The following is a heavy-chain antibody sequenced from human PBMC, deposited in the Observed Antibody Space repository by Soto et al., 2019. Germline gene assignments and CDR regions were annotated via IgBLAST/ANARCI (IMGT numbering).Heavy chain of an antibody. CDR1: GASITSGNYY. CDR3: ARHPSLYRHLEF. Sequence: QLQLQESGPRLVKPSETLSLICSVSGASITSGNYYWAWIRQPPGKGLEWIGSMYYRGTTHYNSSLVTRVSISADTAKNQISLNLNSVTAADTAIYFCARHPSLYRHLEFWGQGLLVTVSS. J-gene: IGHJ4*02. D-gene: IGHD4-4*01. CDR2: MYYRGTT. V-gene: IGHV4-39*01.